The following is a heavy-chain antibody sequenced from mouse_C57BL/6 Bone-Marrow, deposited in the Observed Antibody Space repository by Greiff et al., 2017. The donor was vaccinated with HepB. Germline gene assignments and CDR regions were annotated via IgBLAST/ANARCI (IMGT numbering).Heavy chain of an antibody. CDR2: IDPETGGT. D-gene: IGHD1-1*01. CDR1: GYTFTDYE. V-gene: IGHV1-15*01. J-gene: IGHJ4*01. Sequence: VKLVESGAELVRPGASVTLSCKASGYTFTDYEMHWVKQTPVHGLEWIGAIDPETGGTAYNQKFKGKAILTADKSSSTAYMELRSLTSEDSAVYYCTKGGTYGSDAMDGWGQGASVTVSA. CDR3: TKGGTYGSDAMDG.